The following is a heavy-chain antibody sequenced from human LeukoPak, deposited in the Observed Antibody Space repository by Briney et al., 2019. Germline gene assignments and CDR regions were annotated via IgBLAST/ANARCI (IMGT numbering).Heavy chain of an antibody. V-gene: IGHV4-34*01. CDR2: INHSGST. CDR3: ARGRWKMDIVVVPAARFDY. CDR1: GGSFSGYY. J-gene: IGHJ4*02. Sequence: SETLSLTCAVYGGSFSGYYWSWIRQPPGKGLEWIGEINHSGSTNYNPFLKSRVTISVDTSKNQFSLKLSSVTAAETAVYYCARGRWKMDIVVVPAARFDYWGQGTLVTVSS. D-gene: IGHD2-2*03.